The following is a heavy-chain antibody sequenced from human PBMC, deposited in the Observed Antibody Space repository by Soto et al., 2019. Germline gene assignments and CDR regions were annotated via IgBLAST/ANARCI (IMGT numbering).Heavy chain of an antibody. CDR1: GFTFDYYA. Sequence: PGGSLRLSCAASGFTFDYYAMHWVRQAPGKGLEWVSGISWNSGSIGYADSVKGRFTISRDNAKNSLYLQMNSLRSEDTALYYYAKDMGYDLSPLGYFDYWGQGTLVTVSS. CDR2: ISWNSGSI. CDR3: AKDMGYDLSPLGYFDY. J-gene: IGHJ4*02. V-gene: IGHV3-9*01. D-gene: IGHD5-12*01.